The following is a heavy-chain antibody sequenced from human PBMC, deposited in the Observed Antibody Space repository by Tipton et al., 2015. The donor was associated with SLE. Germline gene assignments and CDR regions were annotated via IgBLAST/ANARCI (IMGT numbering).Heavy chain of an antibody. CDR3: ARGTKLGNHYYYYYMDV. V-gene: IGHV4-61*08. J-gene: IGHJ6*03. CDR2: IYYSGST. CDR1: GDSFTNDAHY. D-gene: IGHD7-27*01. Sequence: TLSLTCTVSGDSFTNDAHYWGWIRQPPGKGLEWIGYIYYSGSTNYNPSLKSRVTISVDTSKNQFSLKLSSVTAADTAVYYCARGTKLGNHYYYYYMDVWGKGTTVTVSS.